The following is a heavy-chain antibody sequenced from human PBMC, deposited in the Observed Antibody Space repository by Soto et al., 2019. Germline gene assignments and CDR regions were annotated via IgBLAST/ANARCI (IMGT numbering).Heavy chain of an antibody. Sequence: QVQLQESGPGLVKPSETLSLTCTVSGGSVSSGSYYWSWIRQPPGKGLEWIGYIYYSGSTNYNPSLKSRVTISVDTSKNQFSLKLSSVTAADTAVYYCAREPYYDSSGPSDFDAFDIWGHGTMVTVSS. J-gene: IGHJ3*02. CDR1: GGSVSSGSYY. CDR3: AREPYYDSSGPSDFDAFDI. D-gene: IGHD3-22*01. CDR2: IYYSGST. V-gene: IGHV4-61*01.